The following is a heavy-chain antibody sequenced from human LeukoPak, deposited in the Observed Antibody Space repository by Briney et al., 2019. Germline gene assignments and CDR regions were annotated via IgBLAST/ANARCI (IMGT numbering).Heavy chain of an antibody. CDR2: ISAYNGNT. Sequence: ASVKVSCKASGYTFTSYGISWVRQAPGQGLEWMGWISAYNGNTNYAQKLQGRVTMTTDTSTSTAYMELRSLRSDDTAVYYCARGQYALLWFGDDMGAFDIWGQGTMVTVSS. CDR3: ARGQYALLWFGDDMGAFDI. V-gene: IGHV1-18*01. D-gene: IGHD3-10*01. CDR1: GYTFTSYG. J-gene: IGHJ3*02.